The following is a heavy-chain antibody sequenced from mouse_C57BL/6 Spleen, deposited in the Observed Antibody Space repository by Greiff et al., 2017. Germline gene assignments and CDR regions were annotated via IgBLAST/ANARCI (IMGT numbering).Heavy chain of an antibody. V-gene: IGHV1-54*01. CDR1: GYAFTNYL. CDR2: INPGSGGT. D-gene: IGHD1-1*01. J-gene: IGHJ4*01. CDR3: GFYYYGSSYAMDY. Sequence: VQLQQSGAELVRPGTSVKVSCKASGYAFTNYLIEWVKQRPGQGLEWIGVINPGSGGTNDNEKFKGKATLTADKSSSTAYMQLSSLTSEDSAVYFCGFYYYGSSYAMDYWGQGTSVTVSS.